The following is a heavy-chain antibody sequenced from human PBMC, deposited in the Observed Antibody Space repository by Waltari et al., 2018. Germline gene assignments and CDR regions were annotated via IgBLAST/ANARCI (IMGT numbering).Heavy chain of an antibody. J-gene: IGHJ4*02. Sequence: QVQLQQWGAGLLKPSATLSLTCAVHGGSFKAYYWTWIRQSPEKGLEWIGESHHTGDTIYNPSLKSRVAILMDASKNQFSLSLKLVAAADTAIYYCASRIGGISPLTGWGQGTPVIVSA. CDR2: SHHTGDT. CDR3: ASRIGGISPLTG. V-gene: IGHV4-34*01. CDR1: GGSFKAYY. D-gene: IGHD1-26*01.